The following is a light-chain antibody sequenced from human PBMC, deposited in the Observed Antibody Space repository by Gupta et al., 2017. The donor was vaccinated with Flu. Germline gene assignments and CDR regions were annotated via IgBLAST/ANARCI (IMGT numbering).Light chain of an antibody. V-gene: IGLV2-14*01. CDR1: SSDVGGYNY. CDR3: SSYTSSSTLGV. Sequence: QSALTQPASASGSPGQSITISCTGTSSDVGGYNYVSWYQQHPGKAPKLMIYEVSNRPSGVSNRFSGSKSGNTASLTISGLQAEDEADHYCSSYTSSSTLGVFGGGTKLTAL. J-gene: IGLJ3*02. CDR2: EVS.